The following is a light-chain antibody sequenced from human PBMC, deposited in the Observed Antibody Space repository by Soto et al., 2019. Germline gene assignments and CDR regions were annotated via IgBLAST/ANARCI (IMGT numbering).Light chain of an antibody. J-gene: IGKJ1*01. Sequence: DIQMTQSPSTLSASVGDRVTITCRASQSISSWLAWYKQKPGKAPKLLIYDASSLESGVTSRFSGSGSGTEFSLTFSSLQPDDFATYYCQQYNSYSLFGQGTKVDIK. CDR2: DAS. V-gene: IGKV1-5*01. CDR3: QQYNSYSL. CDR1: QSISSW.